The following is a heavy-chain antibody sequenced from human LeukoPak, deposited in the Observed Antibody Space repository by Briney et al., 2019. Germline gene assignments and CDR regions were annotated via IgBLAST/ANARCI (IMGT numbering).Heavy chain of an antibody. CDR1: GFTFSNYW. Sequence: GGSLRLSCAASGFTFSNYWIHWVRQAPGKGLVWVSRINTDGSTTTYADSVKGRFSISRDNAKNTLYLQMNSLRAEDTAVYYCHYSGYDSYYYYYMDVWGKGTTVTVSS. D-gene: IGHD5-12*01. CDR3: HYSGYDSYYYYYMDV. V-gene: IGHV3-74*01. CDR2: INTDGSTT. J-gene: IGHJ6*03.